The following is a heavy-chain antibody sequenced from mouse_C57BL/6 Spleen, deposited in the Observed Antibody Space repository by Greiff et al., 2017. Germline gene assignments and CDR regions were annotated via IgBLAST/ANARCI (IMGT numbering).Heavy chain of an antibody. CDR3: ARDYCGSTGS. Sequence: EVKLVESGGGLVKPGGSLKLSCAASGFTFSDYGMHWVRQAPEKGLEWVAYISSGSSTIYYADTVKGRFTISRDNAKNTLFLQMTSLSAEDTAMYYCARDYCGSTGSWGQGTLVTVSA. CDR1: GFTFSDYG. CDR2: ISSGSSTI. J-gene: IGHJ3*01. V-gene: IGHV5-17*01. D-gene: IGHD1-1*01.